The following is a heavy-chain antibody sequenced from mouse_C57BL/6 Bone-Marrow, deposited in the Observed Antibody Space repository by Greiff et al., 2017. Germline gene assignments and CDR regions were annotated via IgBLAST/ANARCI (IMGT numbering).Heavy chain of an antibody. J-gene: IGHJ2*01. Sequence: EVQLQQSGPVLVKPGPSVKISCKASGFTFTDYYMHWVKQSHGTSLEWIGLVYPYNGGTSYNQKFKGKATLTVDTSSSTAYIELNSLTSENSAVYYCARVCTGYSNYFDYGGQGTTPTVSS. CDR3: ARVCTGYSNYFDY. V-gene: IGHV1-36*01. CDR2: VYPYNGGT. D-gene: IGHD2-5*01. CDR1: GFTFTDYY.